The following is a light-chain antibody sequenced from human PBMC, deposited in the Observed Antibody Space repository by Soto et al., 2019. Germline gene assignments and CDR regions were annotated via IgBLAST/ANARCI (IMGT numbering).Light chain of an antibody. CDR2: EVS. CDR1: SSDVGAYNY. V-gene: IGLV2-14*01. CDR3: TSYTSSSTYV. J-gene: IGLJ1*01. Sequence: QSALTQPASVSGSPGQSITISCTGTSSDVGAYNYVSWYQQHPGKAPKLMIYEVSNRPSGVSNRFSGSKSGNTASLTISGLQAEDEADYYCTSYTSSSTYVFATGTTVTVL.